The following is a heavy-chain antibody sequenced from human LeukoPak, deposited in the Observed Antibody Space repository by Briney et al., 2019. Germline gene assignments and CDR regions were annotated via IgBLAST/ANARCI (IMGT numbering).Heavy chain of an antibody. D-gene: IGHD3-22*01. CDR2: IYYSGST. CDR1: GGSISSGDYY. CDR3: AREYYYDSSGYHDAFDI. V-gene: IGHV4-61*08. Sequence: PSETLSLTCTVSGGSISSGDYYWSWIRQPPGKGLEWIGYIYYSGSTNYNPSLKSRVTISVDTSKNQFSLKLSSVTAADTAVYYCAREYYYDSSGYHDAFDIWGQGTMVTVSS. J-gene: IGHJ3*02.